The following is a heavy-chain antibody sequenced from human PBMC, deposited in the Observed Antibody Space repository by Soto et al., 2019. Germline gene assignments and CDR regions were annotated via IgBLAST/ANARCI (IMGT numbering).Heavy chain of an antibody. D-gene: IGHD2-15*01. CDR3: AKGQQLLPTLGY. CDR1: GFTFSTYA. J-gene: IGHJ4*02. Sequence: HPGGSLRLSCAASGFTFSTYAMAWVRQAPGKGLEWVSGVSASGLNTDYADPVKGRFYISRDNSKNTLYLQMNSLRAEDTAVYYCAKGQQLLPTLGYWGQGTLVTVSS. CDR2: VSASGLNT. V-gene: IGHV3-23*01.